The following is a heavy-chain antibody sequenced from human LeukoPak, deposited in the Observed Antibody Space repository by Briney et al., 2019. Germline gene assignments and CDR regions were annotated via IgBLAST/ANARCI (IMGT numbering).Heavy chain of an antibody. CDR1: GYTFTSYY. J-gene: IGHJ4*02. CDR2: INPSGGST. Sequence: ASVKVSCKASGYTFTSYYMHWVRQAHGQGLEWMGIINPSGGSTSYAQKFQGRVTMTRDTSTCTVYMELSSLRSEDTAVYYCARTYYYDSSGYYPYYWGQGTLVTVSS. CDR3: ARTYYYDSSGYYPYY. V-gene: IGHV1-46*01. D-gene: IGHD3-22*01.